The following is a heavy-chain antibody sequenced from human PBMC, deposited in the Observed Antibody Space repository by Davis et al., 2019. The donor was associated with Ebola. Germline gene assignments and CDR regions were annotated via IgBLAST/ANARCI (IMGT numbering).Heavy chain of an antibody. CDR1: GGSISSSNW. D-gene: IGHD3-22*01. Sequence: PSETLSLTCAVSGGSISSSNWWSWVRQPPGKGLEWIGEIYHSGSTNYNPSLKSRVTISVDKSKNQFSLKLSSVTAADTAVYYCAREGKYYYDSSGYYNNPINYWGQGTLVTVSS. CDR2: IYHSGST. V-gene: IGHV4-4*02. J-gene: IGHJ4*02. CDR3: AREGKYYYDSSGYYNNPINY.